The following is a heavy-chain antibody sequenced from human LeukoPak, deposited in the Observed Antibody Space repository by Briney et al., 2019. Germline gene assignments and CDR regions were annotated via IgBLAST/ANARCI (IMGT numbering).Heavy chain of an antibody. V-gene: IGHV4-4*07. Sequence: TSETLSLTCTVSGGSISSYYWSWIRQPAGKGLEWIGRIYTSGSTNYNPSLKSRVTMSVDTSKNQFSLKLSSVTAADTAVYYCARDGVRGVLPPHDAFDIWGQGTMVTVSS. CDR2: IYTSGST. CDR1: GGSISSYY. J-gene: IGHJ3*02. D-gene: IGHD3-10*01. CDR3: ARDGVRGVLPPHDAFDI.